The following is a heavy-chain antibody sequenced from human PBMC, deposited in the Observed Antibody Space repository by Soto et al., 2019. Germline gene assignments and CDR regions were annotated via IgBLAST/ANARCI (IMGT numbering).Heavy chain of an antibody. J-gene: IGHJ4*02. CDR3: ARLDKVVDY. Sequence: PSETLSLTCTVSGGSISSSSYYWGWIRQPPGKGLEWIGNIYYSGSTYYNPSLRSRVTMSVDTSKNQFSLKLSSVTAADTAVYYCARLDKVVDYWGQGTLVTVSS. V-gene: IGHV4-39*07. D-gene: IGHD1-26*01. CDR2: IYYSGST. CDR1: GGSISSSSYY.